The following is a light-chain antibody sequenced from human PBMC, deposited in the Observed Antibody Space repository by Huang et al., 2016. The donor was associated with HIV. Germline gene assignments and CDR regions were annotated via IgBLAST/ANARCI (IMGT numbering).Light chain of an antibody. Sequence: EIVMTQSPATLSVSPGERATLSYRASQSVGSNLAWYQQRPGQAPRLLIYSASTRATGIPARFSGSGSGTEFILTSSSLHSEDFAVYYCQHDNNWPPLTFGGGTKVEIK. CDR3: QHDNNWPPLT. V-gene: IGKV3-15*01. CDR2: SAS. J-gene: IGKJ4*01. CDR1: QSVGSN.